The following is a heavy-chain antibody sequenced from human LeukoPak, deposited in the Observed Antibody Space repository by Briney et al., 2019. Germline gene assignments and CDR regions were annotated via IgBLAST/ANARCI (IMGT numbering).Heavy chain of an antibody. J-gene: IGHJ5*02. CDR3: AREGADYSGSYRWYWFDP. Sequence: SETLSLTCTVSGGSISSSSYYWGWLRQPPGKGLEWIGSIFYSGSTNYNPSLKSRVTISVDTSKNQFSLKLSSVTAADTAVYYCAREGADYSGSYRWYWFDPWGQGTLVTVSS. V-gene: IGHV4-39*07. CDR2: IFYSGST. CDR1: GGSISSSSYY. D-gene: IGHD1-26*01.